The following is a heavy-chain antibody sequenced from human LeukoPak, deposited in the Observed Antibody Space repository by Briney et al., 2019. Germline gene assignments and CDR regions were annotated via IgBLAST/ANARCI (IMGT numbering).Heavy chain of an antibody. CDR2: ISGSGGST. D-gene: IGHD2-15*01. J-gene: IGHJ6*03. CDR3: AKGGGLYYYYYMDV. V-gene: IGHV3-23*01. CDR1: GFTFSSYS. Sequence: PGGSLRLSCAASGFTFSSYSMNWVRQAPGKGLEWVSAISGSGGSTYYADSVKGRFTISRDNSKNTLYLQMNSLRAEDTAVYYCAKGGGLYYYYYMDVWGKGTTVTVSS.